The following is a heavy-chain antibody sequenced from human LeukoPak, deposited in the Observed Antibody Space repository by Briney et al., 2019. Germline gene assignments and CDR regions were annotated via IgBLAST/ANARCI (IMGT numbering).Heavy chain of an antibody. CDR2: INPSGGST. V-gene: IGHV1-46*01. D-gene: IGHD6-13*01. J-gene: IGHJ6*04. Sequence: ASVKVSCKASGYTFTSYYMHWVRQAPGQGLEWMGIINPSGGSTSYAQKFQGRVTMTRDMSTSTAYMELSSLRSEDTAVYYCARDAPPLLAAVWGKGTTVTVSS. CDR3: ARDAPPLLAAV. CDR1: GYTFTSYY.